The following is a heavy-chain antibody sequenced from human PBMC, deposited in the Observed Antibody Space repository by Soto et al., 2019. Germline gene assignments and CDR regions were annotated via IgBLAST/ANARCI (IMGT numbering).Heavy chain of an antibody. CDR2: IHTTDGT. CDR3: ARALSSAAGLYFDF. D-gene: IGHD6-13*01. J-gene: IGHJ4*03. V-gene: IGHV4-4*07. Sequence: PSETLSLTCTVSGGSISSYYWSWIRQPAGKGMEWIGRIHTTDGTNYNPSLKSRVTMSIDTSNNQFSLKLSSLTAADTAVYYCARALSSAAGLYFDFWGQGTTVTVSS. CDR1: GGSISSYY.